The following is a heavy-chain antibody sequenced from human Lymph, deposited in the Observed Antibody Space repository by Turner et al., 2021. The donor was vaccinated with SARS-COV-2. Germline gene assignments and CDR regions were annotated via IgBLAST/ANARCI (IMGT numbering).Heavy chain of an antibody. D-gene: IGHD5-18*01. CDR3: ARDLDTAGGMDV. Sequence: EVQLVESGGCLVQPGGSLRLSCAASGITVSRNYMSWVSQAPGKGLEWVSVIYSGGSSYYADSVKGRFTISRHNSKNTLYLQMNSLRAEDTAVYYCARDLDTAGGMDVWGQGTTVTVSS. CDR1: GITVSRNY. J-gene: IGHJ6*02. V-gene: IGHV3-53*04. CDR2: IYSGGSS.